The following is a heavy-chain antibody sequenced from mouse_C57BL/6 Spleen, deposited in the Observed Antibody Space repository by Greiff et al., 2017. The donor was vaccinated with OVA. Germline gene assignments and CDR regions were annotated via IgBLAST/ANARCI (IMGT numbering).Heavy chain of an antibody. J-gene: IGHJ2*01. Sequence: VQLKESGPELVKPGASVKISCKASGYSFTDYNMNWVKQSNGKSLEWIGVINPNYGTTSYNQKFKGKATLTGDQSSSTAYMQLNSLTSEDSAVYYCAREDYSNYYFDYWGQGTTLTVSS. CDR1: GYSFTDYN. D-gene: IGHD2-5*01. CDR3: AREDYSNYYFDY. CDR2: INPNYGTT. V-gene: IGHV1-39*01.